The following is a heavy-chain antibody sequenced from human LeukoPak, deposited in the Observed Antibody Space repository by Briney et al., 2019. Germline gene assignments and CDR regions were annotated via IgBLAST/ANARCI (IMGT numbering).Heavy chain of an antibody. CDR2: IYYSGST. D-gene: IGHD3-22*01. J-gene: IGHJ4*02. V-gene: IGHV4-39*07. CDR1: GGSISSNSYY. Sequence: SETLSLTCAVSGGSISSNSYYWGWIRQPPGKGLEWIGSIYYSGSTYYNPSLKSRVTISVDTSKNQFSLKLSSVTTADTAVYYCARVPPDSSGYYLHFDYWGQGTLVTVSS. CDR3: ARVPPDSSGYYLHFDY.